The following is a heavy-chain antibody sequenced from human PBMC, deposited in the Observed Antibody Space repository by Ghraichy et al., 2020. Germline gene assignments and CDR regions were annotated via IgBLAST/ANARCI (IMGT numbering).Heavy chain of an antibody. CDR3: ARGTTVTFPFDY. Sequence: SETLSLTCAVYGGSFSGYYWSWIRQPPGKGLEWIGEINHSGSTNYNPSLKSRVTISVDTSKNQFSLKLSSLTAADTAVYYCARGTTVTFPFDYWGQGTLVTVSS. CDR1: GGSFSGYY. J-gene: IGHJ4*02. CDR2: INHSGST. D-gene: IGHD4-17*01. V-gene: IGHV4-34*01.